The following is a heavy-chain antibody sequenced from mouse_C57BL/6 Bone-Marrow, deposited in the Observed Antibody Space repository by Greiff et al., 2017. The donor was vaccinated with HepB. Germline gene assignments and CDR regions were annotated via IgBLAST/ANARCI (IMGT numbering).Heavy chain of an antibody. J-gene: IGHJ2*01. V-gene: IGHV1-76*01. Sequence: QVQLKESGAELVRPGASVKLSCKASGYTFTDYYINWVKQRPGQGLEWIARIYPGSGNTYYNEKFKGKATLTAEKSSSTAYMQLSSLTSEDSAVYFCARSAQATVDYWGQGTTLTVSS. CDR1: GYTFTDYY. CDR3: ARSAQATVDY. CDR2: IYPGSGNT. D-gene: IGHD3-2*02.